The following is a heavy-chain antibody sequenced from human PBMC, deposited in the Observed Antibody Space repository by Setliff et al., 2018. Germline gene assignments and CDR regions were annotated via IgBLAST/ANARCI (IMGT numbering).Heavy chain of an antibody. D-gene: IGHD2-15*01. CDR2: IWGDGGTK. Sequence: PGGSLRLSCAASGFRFSIYAMSWVRQAPGKGLEWVAVIWGDGGTKYHADSVKGRFTISRDNSKNTLYLQMNSLRPEDTAVYYCARACSGSGCYAGLESWGRGTPVTVSS. CDR1: GFRFSIYA. V-gene: IGHV3-33*08. CDR3: ARACSGSGCYAGLES. J-gene: IGHJ4*02.